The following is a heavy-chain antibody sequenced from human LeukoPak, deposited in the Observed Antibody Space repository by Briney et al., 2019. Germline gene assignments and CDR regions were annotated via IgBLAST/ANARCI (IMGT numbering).Heavy chain of an antibody. V-gene: IGHV1-8*01. J-gene: IGHJ4*02. D-gene: IGHD2-8*01. Sequence: ASVTVSCTASGYTFTSYDINWVRQATGQGLEWMGWMNPNSGNTGYAQKFQGRVTMTRDTSTSTVYMYLSGLRSDDTAVYYCARGGSIYMLEGTRGVDYWGQGTLVTVSS. CDR2: MNPNSGNT. CDR1: GYTFTSYD. CDR3: ARGGSIYMLEGTRGVDY.